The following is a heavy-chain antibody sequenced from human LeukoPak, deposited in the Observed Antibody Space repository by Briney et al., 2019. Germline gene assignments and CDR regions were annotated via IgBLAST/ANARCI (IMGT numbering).Heavy chain of an antibody. CDR3: ARDKSPLHVYYGMDV. CDR2: IRYDGSNK. V-gene: IGHV3-33*01. J-gene: IGHJ6*02. CDR1: GFTFSSYG. Sequence: GRSLRLSCAASGFTFSSYGMHWVRQAPGKGLEWVAVIRYDGSNKYYADSVKGRFTISRDNSKNTLYLQMNSLRAEDTAVYYCARDKSPLHVYYGMDVWGQGTTVTVSS.